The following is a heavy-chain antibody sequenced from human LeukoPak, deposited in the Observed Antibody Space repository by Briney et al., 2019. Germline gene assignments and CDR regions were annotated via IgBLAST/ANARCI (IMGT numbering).Heavy chain of an antibody. D-gene: IGHD6-6*01. V-gene: IGHV3-33*01. CDR2: IWYDGINK. CDR3: ARDAPAFGFYSSSLGY. CDR1: GXTFSSYG. J-gene: IGHJ4*02. Sequence: GGSLRLSCSASGXTFSSYGMHWVRQAPGRGLEWVAAIWYDGINKYYADSVKGRFTISRDTSKSTLYLQMTSLRAEDTAVYYCARDAPAFGFYSSSLGYWGQGTLVTVSS.